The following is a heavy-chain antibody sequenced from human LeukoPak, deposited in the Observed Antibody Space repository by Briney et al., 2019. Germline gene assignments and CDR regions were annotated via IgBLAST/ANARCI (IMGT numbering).Heavy chain of an antibody. J-gene: IGHJ4*02. D-gene: IGHD3-22*01. Sequence: GGSLRLSCAASGFTFSSYAMHWVRQAPGKGLEWVAVISYDGSNKYYADSVKGRFTISRDNSKNTLYLQMNSLRAEDTAVYYCARDLGYYDSSGYQGLDYWGQGTLATVSS. CDR1: GFTFSSYA. V-gene: IGHV3-30-3*01. CDR3: ARDLGYYDSSGYQGLDY. CDR2: ISYDGSNK.